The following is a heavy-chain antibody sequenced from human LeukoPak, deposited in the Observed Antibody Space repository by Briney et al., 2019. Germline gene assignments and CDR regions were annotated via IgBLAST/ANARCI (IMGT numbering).Heavy chain of an antibody. CDR1: GGTFSSYA. V-gene: IGHV1-69*04. CDR2: IIPILGMA. Sequence: ASVKVSCKASGGTFSSYAISGVRQAPGQGLEWMGRIIPILGMANYAQKFQGRVTITADKSTSTAYMELSSLRSEDTAVYYCARVILKSLLQGERPDFDYWGQGTLVTVSS. D-gene: IGHD1-1*01. J-gene: IGHJ4*02. CDR3: ARVILKSLLQGERPDFDY.